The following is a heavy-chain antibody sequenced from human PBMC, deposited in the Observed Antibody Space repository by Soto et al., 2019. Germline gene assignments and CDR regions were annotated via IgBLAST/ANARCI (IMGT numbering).Heavy chain of an antibody. CDR1: GFTFSSYA. CDR2: ISGSGGST. Sequence: EVQLLESGGGLVQPGGSLRLSCAASGFTFSSYAMSWVRQAPGKGLEWVSAISGSGGSTYYADSVKGRFTISRDNSKNTMYLQMNSLRADDTAVYYCAKVYQGVRTRVIKEALEYRGQGTMVTVYS. D-gene: IGHD2-21*01. CDR3: AKVYQGVRTRVIKEALEY. J-gene: IGHJ4*02. V-gene: IGHV3-23*01.